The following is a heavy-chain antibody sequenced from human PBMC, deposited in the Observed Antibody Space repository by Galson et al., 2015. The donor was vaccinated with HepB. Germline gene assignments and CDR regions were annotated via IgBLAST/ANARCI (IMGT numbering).Heavy chain of an antibody. CDR3: ARVKTRATVVTDY. CDR2: ISSSSSYT. Sequence: SLRLSCAASGFTFSDYYMSWIRQAPGKGLEWVSYISSSSSYTNYADSVEGRFTISRDNAKNSLYLQMNSLRAEDTAVYYCARVKTRATVVTDYWGQGTLVTVSS. V-gene: IGHV3-11*05. J-gene: IGHJ4*02. CDR1: GFTFSDYY. D-gene: IGHD4-23*01.